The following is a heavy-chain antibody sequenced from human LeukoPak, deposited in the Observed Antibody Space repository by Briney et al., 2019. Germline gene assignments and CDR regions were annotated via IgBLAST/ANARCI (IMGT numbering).Heavy chain of an antibody. J-gene: IGHJ3*02. CDR2: ISAYKGNT. D-gene: IGHD6-19*01. CDR3: ALLLAVAVGGTDAFDI. V-gene: IGHV1-18*04. CDR1: GYTFTSYG. Sequence: ASVKVSCKASGYTFTSYGISWVRQAPGQGLEWMGWISAYKGNTNYAQKLQGRVTMTTDTSTSTAYMELRSLRSDDTAVYYCALLLAVAVGGTDAFDIWGQGTMVTVSS.